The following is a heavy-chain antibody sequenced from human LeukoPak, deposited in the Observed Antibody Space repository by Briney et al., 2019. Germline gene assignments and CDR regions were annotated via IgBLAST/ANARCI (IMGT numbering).Heavy chain of an antibody. CDR3: ARRAGDYSHPYDY. V-gene: IGHV3-53*01. CDR1: GFTVSSNS. J-gene: IGHJ4*02. D-gene: IGHD3-22*01. Sequence: GGSLRLSCTVSGFTVSSNSMSWVRQAPGKVLEWLSFIYSGGSTHNSDSVKGRFTISRDNSKNTLYLQMNSLRAEDTAVYYCARRAGDYSHPYDYWGQGTLVTVSS. CDR2: IYSGGST.